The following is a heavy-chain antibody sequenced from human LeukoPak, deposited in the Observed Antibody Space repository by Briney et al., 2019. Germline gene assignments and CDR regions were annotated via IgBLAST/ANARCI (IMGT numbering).Heavy chain of an antibody. V-gene: IGHV4-39*01. J-gene: IGHJ6*03. D-gene: IGHD4-11*01. CDR2: IYYSGST. CDR3: ARRVSNGYYYYYMDV. CDR1: GGSISSSSYY. Sequence: ASETLSLTCTVSGGSISSSSYYWGWIRQPPGKGLEWIGSIYYSGSTYYNPSLKNRVTISVDTSKNQFSLKLSSVTAADTAVYYCARRVSNGYYYYYMDVWGKGTTVTVSS.